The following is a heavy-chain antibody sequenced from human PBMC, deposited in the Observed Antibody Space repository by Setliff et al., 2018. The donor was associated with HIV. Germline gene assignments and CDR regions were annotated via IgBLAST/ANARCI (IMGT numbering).Heavy chain of an antibody. CDR3: ARGQHSSTWGALFDY. D-gene: IGHD6-13*01. V-gene: IGHV4-39*07. J-gene: IGHJ4*02. CDR2: IYYSGST. Sequence: PSETLSLTCSVSGGSISVSSHYWGWIRQPPGKGLEWIGSIYYSGSTNYNPSLKSRVTISIDKSKRQFSLKLSSVTAADTAVYYCARGQHSSTWGALFDYWGQGILVTVSS. CDR1: GGSISVSSHY.